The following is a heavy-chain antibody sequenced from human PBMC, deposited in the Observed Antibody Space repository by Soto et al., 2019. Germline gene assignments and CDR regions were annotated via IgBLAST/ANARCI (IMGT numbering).Heavy chain of an antibody. CDR1: GGSLTNYF. D-gene: IGHD2-21*02. V-gene: IGHV4-59*01. J-gene: IGHJ3*01. CDR2: IRYSGKT. CDR3: ARFQYTVVTPFDL. Sequence: QVQLQETGPGLVEPSETLSLTCTVSGGSLTNYFWTWIRQSPGKGLEWIAYIRYSGKTDYNPSLKSRVTISLDTPKKQFSLELTSVTAADTAMYYCARFQYTVVTPFDLWGQGTMVIVSS.